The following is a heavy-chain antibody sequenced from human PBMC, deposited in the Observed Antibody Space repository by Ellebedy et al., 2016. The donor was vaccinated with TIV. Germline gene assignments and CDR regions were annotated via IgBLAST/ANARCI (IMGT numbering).Heavy chain of an antibody. CDR3: ATAMMIVVDYNWFDP. J-gene: IGHJ5*02. CDR2: ISGSGGST. D-gene: IGHD3-22*01. V-gene: IGHV3-23*01. Sequence: GESLKISXAASGFTFSSYAMSWVRQAPGKGLEWVSAISGSGGSTYYADSVKGRFTISRDNSKNTLYLQMNSLRAEDTAVYYCATAMMIVVDYNWFDPWGQGTLVTVSS. CDR1: GFTFSSYA.